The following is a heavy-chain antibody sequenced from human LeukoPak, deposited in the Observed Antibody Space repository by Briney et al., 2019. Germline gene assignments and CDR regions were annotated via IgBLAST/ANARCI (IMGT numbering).Heavy chain of an antibody. D-gene: IGHD3-22*01. CDR1: GGSISSGSYY. V-gene: IGHV4-39*01. Sequence: PSETLSLTCTVSGGSISSGSYYWGWIRQPPGKGLEWIGTIYYSGSPYYNPSLKSRVSISVDTSKNQLSLKLSFVTAADTAVYFCARHRDYYDTWGHGTLVTVSS. CDR3: ARHRDYYDT. CDR2: IYYSGSP. J-gene: IGHJ4*01.